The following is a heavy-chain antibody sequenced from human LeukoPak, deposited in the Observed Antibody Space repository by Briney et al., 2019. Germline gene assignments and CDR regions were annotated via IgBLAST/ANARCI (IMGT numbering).Heavy chain of an antibody. D-gene: IGHD1-26*01. Sequence: SQTLSLTCAISGDSVSNNRASWGWIRQSPSRGLEWLGRTYYRSQWFDDYAPSLRSRITINPDTSKNRFSLQLTSVTPEDTAVYYCVRIRGLGLFDYWGQGTLVTVSS. CDR2: TYYRSQWFD. CDR1: GDSVSNNRAS. CDR3: VRIRGLGLFDY. V-gene: IGHV6-1*01. J-gene: IGHJ4*02.